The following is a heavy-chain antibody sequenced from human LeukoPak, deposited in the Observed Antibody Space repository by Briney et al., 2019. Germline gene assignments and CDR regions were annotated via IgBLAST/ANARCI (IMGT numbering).Heavy chain of an antibody. J-gene: IGHJ6*03. Sequence: SETLSLTCTVSGGSISSYYWSWIRQPPGKGLEWIGYIYYSGSTNYNPSLKSRVTMSVDTSKNQFSLKLSSVTAADTAVYYCARVWGSTSVYMDVWGKGTTVTVSS. D-gene: IGHD3-16*01. V-gene: IGHV4-59*12. CDR3: ARVWGSTSVYMDV. CDR2: IYYSGST. CDR1: GGSISSYY.